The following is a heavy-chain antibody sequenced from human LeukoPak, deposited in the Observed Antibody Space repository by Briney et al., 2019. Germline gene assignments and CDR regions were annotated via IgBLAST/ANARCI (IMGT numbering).Heavy chain of an antibody. D-gene: IGHD1-14*01. CDR2: FDPEDGET. J-gene: IGHJ6*03. V-gene: IGHV1-24*01. Sequence: GASVKVSCKVSGYTLTELSMHWVRQAPGKGLEWMGGFDPEDGETIYAQKFQGRVTMTRNTSISTAYMELSSLRSEDTAVYYCARKGLLSRNYYYYMDVWGKGTTVTVSS. CDR3: ARKGLLSRNYYYYMDV. CDR1: GYTLTELS.